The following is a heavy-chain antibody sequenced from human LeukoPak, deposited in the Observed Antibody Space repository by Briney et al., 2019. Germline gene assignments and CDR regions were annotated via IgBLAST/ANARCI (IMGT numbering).Heavy chain of an antibody. J-gene: IGHJ5*01. CDR2: INPNIGDA. D-gene: IGHD2-21*02. CDR3: ARMALDGGDSIGFDS. Sequence: WASVKVSCKASGYTFTDYFIHWVRQAPGQGLEWMGWINPNIGDASYARKFQDRVTMTRDRSINTAYMELSRLTSDDTAVYYCARMALDGGDSIGFDSWGQGTLVTVSS. CDR1: GYTFTDYF. V-gene: IGHV1-2*02.